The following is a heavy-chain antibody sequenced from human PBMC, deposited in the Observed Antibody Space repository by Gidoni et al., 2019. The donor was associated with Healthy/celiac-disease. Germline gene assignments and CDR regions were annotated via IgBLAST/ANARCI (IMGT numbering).Heavy chain of an antibody. J-gene: IGHJ6*02. CDR2: ISSSSSYI. CDR3: ARDLVVVVAATPSVYYYYGMDV. D-gene: IGHD2-15*01. Sequence: EVQLVESGGGLVKPGGSLRLSCAASGFTFSSYSMNWFRQAPGKGLEWVSSISSSSSYIYYADSVKGRFTISRDNAKNSLYLQMNSLRAEDTAVYYCARDLVVVVAATPSVYYYYGMDVWGQGTTVTVSS. V-gene: IGHV3-21*01. CDR1: GFTFSSYS.